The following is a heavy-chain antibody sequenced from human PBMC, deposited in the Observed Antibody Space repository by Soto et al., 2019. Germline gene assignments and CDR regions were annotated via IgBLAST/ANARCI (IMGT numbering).Heavy chain of an antibody. Sequence: GGSLRLSCAASGFTFSSYAMSWVRQAPGKGLEWVSAIRGSGGSTYYADSVKGRFTISRDNSKNTLYLQMNSLRAEDTAVYYCAKSLDDFWSGYYDYWGQGTLVTVSS. CDR3: AKSLDDFWSGYYDY. CDR1: GFTFSSYA. J-gene: IGHJ4*02. V-gene: IGHV3-23*01. D-gene: IGHD3-3*01. CDR2: IRGSGGST.